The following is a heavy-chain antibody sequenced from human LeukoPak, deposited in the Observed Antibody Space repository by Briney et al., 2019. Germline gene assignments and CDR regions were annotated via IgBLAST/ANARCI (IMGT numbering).Heavy chain of an antibody. Sequence: GGSQRLSCAASGFTVSSNYMSWVRQAPGKGLEWVSVIYSGGSTYYADSVKGRFTISRHNSKNTLYLQMNSLRAEDTAVYYCARDGTGTSYYYYGMDVWGQGTTVTVSS. J-gene: IGHJ6*02. D-gene: IGHD1-7*01. CDR3: ARDGTGTSYYYYGMDV. CDR2: IYSGGST. CDR1: GFTVSSNY. V-gene: IGHV3-53*04.